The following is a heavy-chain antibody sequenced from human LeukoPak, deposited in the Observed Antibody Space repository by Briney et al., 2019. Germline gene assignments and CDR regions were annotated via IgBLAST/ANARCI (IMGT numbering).Heavy chain of an antibody. Sequence: GGSLRLSCAASGFTFSDYAMNWVRQAPGKGLEWVSTITSGDSTYYADSVKGRFTISRDNSKNTLYLQMNSLRAEDTALYYCAKDGGGTIFGMVIIVHYMDVWGKGTTVTVSS. CDR3: AKDGGGTIFGMVIIVHYMDV. D-gene: IGHD3-3*01. CDR2: ITSGDST. CDR1: GFTFSDYA. J-gene: IGHJ6*03. V-gene: IGHV3-23*01.